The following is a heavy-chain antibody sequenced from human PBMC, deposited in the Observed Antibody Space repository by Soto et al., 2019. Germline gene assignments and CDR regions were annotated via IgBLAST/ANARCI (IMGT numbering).Heavy chain of an antibody. Sequence: GGSLRLSGAACGFSFSFSEYSMTVVLQAPWSGLQWVSAISGDTATTHYADSVKGRFTISRDNSRDTLYLKMNSLRVEDTAIYYCAKPLQQWLLQGSGVDVWGQGTTVTVYS. J-gene: IGHJ6*02. CDR1: GFSFSFSEYS. V-gene: IGHV3-23*01. D-gene: IGHD6-19*01. CDR2: ISGDTATT. CDR3: AKPLQQWLLQGSGVDV.